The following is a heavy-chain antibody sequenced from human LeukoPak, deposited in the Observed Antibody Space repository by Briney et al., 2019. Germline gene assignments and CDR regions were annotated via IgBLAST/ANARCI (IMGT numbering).Heavy chain of an antibody. V-gene: IGHV4-4*07. Sequence: SETLSLTCTVSGASISSYYWRWIRQPAGKGREWIGRIHTTGGNRYNTSLKRRITMSVDASKNHFSLKLSSVTAADTAVYYCARDLALGYCPSSSCSSPLFDYWGQGTLVTVSS. D-gene: IGHD2-2*01. J-gene: IGHJ4*02. CDR1: GASISSYY. CDR3: ARDLALGYCPSSSCSSPLFDY. CDR2: IHTTGGN.